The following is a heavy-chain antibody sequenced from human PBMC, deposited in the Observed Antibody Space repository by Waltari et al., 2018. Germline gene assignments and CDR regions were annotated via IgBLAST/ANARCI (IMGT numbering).Heavy chain of an antibody. D-gene: IGHD1-26*01. CDR2: TAFGSGT. J-gene: IGHJ4*02. CDR1: GFAFT. Sequence: LESGGGLVQPGGSLRLSCVASGFAFTSITAFGSGTYYADFVRGRFTISRDNSQSTLYLQVKSLTADDTAVYYCAKGVGASQFLDYWGQGTLVTVSS. V-gene: IGHV3-23*01. CDR3: AKGVGASQFLDY.